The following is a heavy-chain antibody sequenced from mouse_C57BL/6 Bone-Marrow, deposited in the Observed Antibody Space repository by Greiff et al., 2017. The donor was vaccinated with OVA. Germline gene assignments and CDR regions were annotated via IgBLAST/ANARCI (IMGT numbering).Heavy chain of an antibody. D-gene: IGHD4-1*01. CDR3: ANWGYYFDY. J-gene: IGHJ2*01. CDR1: GYSITSGYY. V-gene: IGHV3-6*01. Sequence: EVKLVESGPGLVKPSQSLSLTCSVTGYSITSGYYWNWIRQFPGNKLEWMGYISYDGSNNYNPSLKNRISITRDTSKNQFFLKLNSVTTEDTATYYCANWGYYFDYWCQGTTLTVSS. CDR2: ISYDGSN.